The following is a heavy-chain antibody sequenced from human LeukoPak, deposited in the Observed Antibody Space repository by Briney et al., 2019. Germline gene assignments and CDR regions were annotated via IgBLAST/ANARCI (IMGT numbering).Heavy chain of an antibody. D-gene: IGHD2-21*02. CDR3: AKDLPCGGDCWLAGDNWFDP. CDR1: GFTFGEYA. CDR2: ISGSGGST. J-gene: IGHJ5*02. Sequence: PGGSLRLSCTAYGFTFGEYAMSWFRQAPGKGVEWVSAISGSGGSTYYADSVKGRFTISRDNSKNTLYLQMNSLRAEDTAVYYCAKDLPCGGDCWLAGDNWFDPWGQGTLVTVSS. V-gene: IGHV3-23*01.